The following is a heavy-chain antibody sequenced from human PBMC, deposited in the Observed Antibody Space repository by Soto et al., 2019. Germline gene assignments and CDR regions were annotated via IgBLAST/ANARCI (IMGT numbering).Heavy chain of an antibody. D-gene: IGHD2-2*01. V-gene: IGHV3-21*01. CDR2: IGSTGDYI. CDR3: ARDMAYAPTLSDY. J-gene: IGHJ4*03. CDR1: GFRFNSYT. Sequence: GGSLRLSCAASGFRFNSYTMNWVRQAPGQGLEWVASIGSTGDYIHYADAVKGRFTISRDNGRKSLYLQMSRVRVEDTAVYHCARDMAYAPTLSDYWGPGTLVTVSS.